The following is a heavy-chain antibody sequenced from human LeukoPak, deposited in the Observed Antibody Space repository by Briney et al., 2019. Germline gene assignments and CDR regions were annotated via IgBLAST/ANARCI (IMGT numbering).Heavy chain of an antibody. V-gene: IGHV2-5*01. Sequence: SGPTLVKPTQTLTLTCTFSGFSLSTSGMYVGWIRQPPGKALEWLALIYWNGDKRYSPSLKSRLTITKDTSKNQVVLTMTNMDPVDTAIYYCAHRNSDYRAFDIWGQGTMVTVSS. CDR3: AHRNSDYRAFDI. D-gene: IGHD4-11*01. CDR2: IYWNGDK. J-gene: IGHJ3*02. CDR1: GFSLSTSGMY.